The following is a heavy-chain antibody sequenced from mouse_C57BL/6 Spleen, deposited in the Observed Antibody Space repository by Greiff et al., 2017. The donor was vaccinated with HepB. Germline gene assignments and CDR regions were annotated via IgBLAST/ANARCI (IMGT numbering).Heavy chain of an antibody. Sequence: EVQLQQSGPELVKPGASVKISCKASGYTFTDYYMNWVKQSHGKSLEWIGDINPNNGGTSYNQKLKGKATLTVDKSSSTAYMALRSLTSEESAVYYCASNAYDKYALDYWGQGTSVTVSS. D-gene: IGHD2-12*01. J-gene: IGHJ4*01. CDR1: GYTFTDYY. V-gene: IGHV1-26*01. CDR3: ASNAYDKYALDY. CDR2: INPNNGGT.